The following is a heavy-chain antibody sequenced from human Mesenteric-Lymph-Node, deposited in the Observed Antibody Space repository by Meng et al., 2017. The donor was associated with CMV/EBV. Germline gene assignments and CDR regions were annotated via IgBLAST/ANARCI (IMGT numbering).Heavy chain of an antibody. J-gene: IGHJ4*02. Sequence: GESLKISCVASGFTFSTYVMNWVRQAPGKGLEWVSGVSGSGSSAYYADSVKGRFTISRDNSKTTLYLQMNRLRDEDTAVYYCAKDQGYSYGYYFDYWGQGTVVTVSS. CDR1: GFTFSTYV. D-gene: IGHD5-18*01. CDR2: VSGSGSSA. CDR3: AKDQGYSYGYYFDY. V-gene: IGHV3-23*01.